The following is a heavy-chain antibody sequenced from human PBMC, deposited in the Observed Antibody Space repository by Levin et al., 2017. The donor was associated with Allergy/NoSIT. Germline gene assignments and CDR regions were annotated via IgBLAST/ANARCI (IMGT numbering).Heavy chain of an antibody. J-gene: IGHJ6*02. CDR1: GFTFSTYD. D-gene: IGHD3-16*01. CDR3: AREGFGDFGVWDGMDV. Sequence: PGGSLRFSCEASGFTFSTYDMHWVRQVTGKGLEWVSAIGTASDTYYADSVKGRFTTSRENARNSLYLQMDSLEAGDTGVYYCAREGFGDFGVWDGMDVWGQGTTVIVSS. CDR2: IGTASDT. V-gene: IGHV3-13*01.